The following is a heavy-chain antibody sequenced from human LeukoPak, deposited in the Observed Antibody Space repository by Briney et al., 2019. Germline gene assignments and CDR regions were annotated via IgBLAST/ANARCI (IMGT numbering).Heavy chain of an antibody. CDR1: GGSFSGYY. CDR3: ASLKGSSWFNYYYGMDV. V-gene: IGHV4-34*01. CDR2: INHSGST. Sequence: PSETLSLTCAVYGGSFSGYYWSWIRQPPGKGLEWIGEINHSGSTNYNPSLKSRATISVDTSKNQFSLKLSSVTAADTAVYYCASLKGSSWFNYYYGMDVWGQGTTVTVSS. J-gene: IGHJ6*02. D-gene: IGHD6-6*01.